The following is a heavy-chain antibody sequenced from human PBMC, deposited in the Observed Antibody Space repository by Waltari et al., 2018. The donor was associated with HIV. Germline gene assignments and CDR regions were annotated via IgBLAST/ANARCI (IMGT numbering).Heavy chain of an antibody. CDR3: AKGASGWSPGY. Sequence: QVQLVESGGGVVQPGRSLRRSCAASRFTFSRYAMHWGRQAPGKGLEWVAVISYYGDNKYYADSVKGRFTISRDNSKNTLYLQMNSLRAEDTAVYYCAKGASGWSPGYWGQGTLVTVSS. V-gene: IGHV3-30*18. CDR1: RFTFSRYA. D-gene: IGHD6-19*01. J-gene: IGHJ4*02. CDR2: ISYYGDNK.